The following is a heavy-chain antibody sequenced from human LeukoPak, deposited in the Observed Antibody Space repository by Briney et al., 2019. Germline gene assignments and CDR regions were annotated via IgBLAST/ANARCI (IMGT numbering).Heavy chain of an antibody. J-gene: IGHJ3*02. CDR1: GFTFSSYW. D-gene: IGHD2-8*02. CDR2: INSDGSST. V-gene: IGHV3-74*01. CDR3: ARVSGYWSDAFDI. Sequence: PGGSLRLSCAGSGFTFSSYWMHWVRHAPGKGLVWVSRINSDGSSTSYADSVKGRFTISRDNAKNTLYLQMNSLRAEDTAVYYCARVSGYWSDAFDIWGQGTTVTVSS.